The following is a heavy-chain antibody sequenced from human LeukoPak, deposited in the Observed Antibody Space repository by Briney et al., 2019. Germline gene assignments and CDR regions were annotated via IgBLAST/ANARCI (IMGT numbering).Heavy chain of an antibody. D-gene: IGHD1-26*01. Sequence: SVKVSCKASGGTFSSYAISWVRQAPGQGLEWMGGIIPIFGTANYAQKFQGRVTITTDESTSTAYMELSSLRSEDTAVYYCARGPHNSGSYFGREKTIYYYYYMDVWGKGTTVTVSS. CDR2: IIPIFGTA. J-gene: IGHJ6*03. V-gene: IGHV1-69*05. CDR3: ARGPHNSGSYFGREKTIYYYYYMDV. CDR1: GGTFSSYA.